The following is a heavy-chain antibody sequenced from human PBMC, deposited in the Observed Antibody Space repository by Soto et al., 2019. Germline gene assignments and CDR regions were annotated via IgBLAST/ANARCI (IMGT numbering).Heavy chain of an antibody. D-gene: IGHD6-13*01. CDR2: ISSSTSHT. J-gene: IGHJ4*02. Sequence: PGGSLRLSCAVSGFTFCDYYMTWIRQAPGKGLEWVSYISSSTSHTNYADSVKGRFTISRDNAKNSLFLQMNSLRAEDTAVYYCARGRGAAAAYLDFWGQGTLVTVSS. CDR1: GFTFCDYY. CDR3: ARGRGAAAAYLDF. V-gene: IGHV3-11*05.